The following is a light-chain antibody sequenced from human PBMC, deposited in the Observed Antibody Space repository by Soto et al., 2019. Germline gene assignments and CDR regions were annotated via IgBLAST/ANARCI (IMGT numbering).Light chain of an antibody. J-gene: IGKJ1*01. CDR2: AAS. Sequence: DIQMTQSPSSLSASVGATVTITCRASQSISSYLNWYQQKPGKAPKLLIYAASSLQSGVPSRFSGSGSGTDFTLTISSLQPEDFATYYCQQSYSTPPWTFGQGTKVDI. V-gene: IGKV1-39*01. CDR1: QSISSY. CDR3: QQSYSTPPWT.